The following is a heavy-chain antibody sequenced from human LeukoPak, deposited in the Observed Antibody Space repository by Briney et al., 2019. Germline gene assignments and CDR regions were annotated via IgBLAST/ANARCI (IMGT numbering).Heavy chain of an antibody. Sequence: SVKVSCKASGGTFSSYAISWVRQAPGQGLEWMGGIIPIFGTSNYAQKFQGRVTITADESTSTAYMELSSLRSEDTAVYYCARDYVIQKWVPLGLWGQGTLVTVSS. CDR3: ARDYVIQKWVPLGL. J-gene: IGHJ4*02. CDR1: GGTFSSYA. D-gene: IGHD1-26*01. V-gene: IGHV1-69*01. CDR2: IIPIFGTS.